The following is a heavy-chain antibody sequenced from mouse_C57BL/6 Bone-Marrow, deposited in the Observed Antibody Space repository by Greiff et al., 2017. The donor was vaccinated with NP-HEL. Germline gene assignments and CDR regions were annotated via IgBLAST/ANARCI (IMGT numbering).Heavy chain of an antibody. CDR3: PLTTVVGYWYFDV. Sequence: QVQLQQPGAELVKPGASVKLSCKASGYTFTSYWMHWVKQRPGQGLEWIGMIHPNSGSTNYNEKFKSKATLTVDKSSSTAYMQLSSLTSEDSAVYYCPLTTVVGYWYFDVWGTGTTVTVSS. CDR1: GYTFTSYW. V-gene: IGHV1-64*01. CDR2: IHPNSGST. J-gene: IGHJ1*03. D-gene: IGHD1-1*01.